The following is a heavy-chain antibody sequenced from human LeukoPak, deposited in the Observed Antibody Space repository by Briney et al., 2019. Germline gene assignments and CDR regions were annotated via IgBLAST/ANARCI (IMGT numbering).Heavy chain of an antibody. Sequence: ASVKVSCKVSGYTLTELSMHWVRQAPGKGLEWMGGFDPEDGETIYAQKFQGRVTMTEDTSTDTAYMELSSLRSEDTAVYYCATGPLHCGGDCSVDYWGQGTLVTVSS. D-gene: IGHD2-21*02. V-gene: IGHV1-24*01. CDR3: ATGPLHCGGDCSVDY. CDR1: GYTLTELS. J-gene: IGHJ4*02. CDR2: FDPEDGET.